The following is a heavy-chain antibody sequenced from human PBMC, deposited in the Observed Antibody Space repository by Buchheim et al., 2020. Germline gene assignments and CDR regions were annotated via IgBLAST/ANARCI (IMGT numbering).Heavy chain of an antibody. V-gene: IGHV3-23*01. CDR3: AKAQTGTSVLTRSPADY. D-gene: IGHD1-7*01. CDR1: GFTFSSYA. CDR2: ISGSGGST. J-gene: IGHJ4*02. Sequence: EVQLLESGGGLVQPGGSLRLSCAASGFTFSSYAMSWVRQAPWKGLEWVSAISGSGGSTYYADSVKGRFTISRDNSKNTLYLQMNSLRAEDTAVYYCAKAQTGTSVLTRSPADYWGQGTL.